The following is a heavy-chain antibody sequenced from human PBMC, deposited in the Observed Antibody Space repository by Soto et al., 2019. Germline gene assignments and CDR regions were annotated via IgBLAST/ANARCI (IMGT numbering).Heavy chain of an antibody. Sequence: QVQLVQSGAEVKKPGASVKVSWKASGYTFSTYGVTWVRQAPGQGLEWMGWISTYNGYTDCAQKFQGRVTMTTDTSTSTAYMELTSLRSDDTAVYYCARGAGAVDVWGQGTTVTVSS. CDR3: ARGAGAVDV. V-gene: IGHV1-18*01. CDR1: GYTFSTYG. D-gene: IGHD7-27*01. CDR2: ISTYNGYT. J-gene: IGHJ6*02.